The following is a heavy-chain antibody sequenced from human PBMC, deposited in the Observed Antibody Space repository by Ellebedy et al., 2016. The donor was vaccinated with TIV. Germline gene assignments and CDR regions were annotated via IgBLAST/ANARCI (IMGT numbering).Heavy chain of an antibody. D-gene: IGHD2-21*01. J-gene: IGHJ4*03. CDR3: ARDKGLAYPGSTRFDY. CDR1: GFTXLYYW. V-gene: IGHV3-7*01. Sequence: GESLKISCAASGFTXLYYWLPWVPXAPGKGLEGVANIKKDGSEKWYGDSVKGRFTISRDNAKNSLDLQMSSLRAEDTAVYYCARDKGLAYPGSTRFDYWGQGTLVTVSS. CDR2: IKKDGSEK.